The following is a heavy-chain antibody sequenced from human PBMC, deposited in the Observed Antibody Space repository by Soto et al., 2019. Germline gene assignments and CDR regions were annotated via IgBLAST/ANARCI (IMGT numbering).Heavy chain of an antibody. D-gene: IGHD3-16*01. Sequence: RESLKISCTGSGYSFTSYWIGWVRQMPGKGLEWMGIIYPGDSDTRYSPSFQGQVTISADKSISTAYLQWSSLKASDTAMYYCASRRAYTISYAFDIWGQGTMVTVSS. CDR1: GYSFTSYW. CDR2: IYPGDSDT. J-gene: IGHJ3*02. V-gene: IGHV5-51*01. CDR3: ASRRAYTISYAFDI.